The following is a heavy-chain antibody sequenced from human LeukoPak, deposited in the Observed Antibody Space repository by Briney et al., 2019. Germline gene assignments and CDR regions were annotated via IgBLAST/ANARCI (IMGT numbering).Heavy chain of an antibody. J-gene: IGHJ4*02. Sequence: ASVKVSCKVSRYTLTEFSIHWVRQARGIGLEWMGGYDPEDGEAFYAQKVEDRVTLTVDTSTGTAYMELRSLRSDDTAVYYCARDLGGDFDWLDYWGQGTLVTVSS. D-gene: IGHD3-9*01. V-gene: IGHV1-24*01. CDR2: YDPEDGEA. CDR3: ARDLGGDFDWLDY. CDR1: RYTLTEFS.